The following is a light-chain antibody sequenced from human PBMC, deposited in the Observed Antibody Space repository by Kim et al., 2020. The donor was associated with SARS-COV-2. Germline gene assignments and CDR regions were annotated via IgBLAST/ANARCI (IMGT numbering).Light chain of an antibody. Sequence: VLTQSPGTLSLSPGERATLSCRASESVSSSFLAWYQQRPGQAPRLLVYAASIRATGIPGRFSGSGSGTDFTLTISRLEPEDFAVYYYQQYASAPWTFGQGTKVDIK. J-gene: IGKJ1*01. CDR1: ESVSSSF. V-gene: IGKV3-20*01. CDR3: QQYASAPWT. CDR2: AAS.